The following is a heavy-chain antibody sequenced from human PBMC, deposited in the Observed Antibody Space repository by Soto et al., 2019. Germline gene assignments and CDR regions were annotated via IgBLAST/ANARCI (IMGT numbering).Heavy chain of an antibody. D-gene: IGHD3-9*01. CDR1: GYTFTDNG. J-gene: IGHJ5*02. CDR2: IFPADSDA. CDR3: ATVRGIYFDFSTAYFQA. Sequence: GESLKISSEASGYTFTDNGIAWVRQMPGKGLEWMGMIFPADSDAKYRPSLQGQVTFSVDKSINTAYLQWSNLKASDTAIYYCATVRGIYFDFSTAYFQAWGQGTPVTSPQ. V-gene: IGHV5-51*01.